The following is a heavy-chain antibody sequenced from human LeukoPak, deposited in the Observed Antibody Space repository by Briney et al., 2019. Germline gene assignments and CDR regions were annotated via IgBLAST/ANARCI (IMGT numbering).Heavy chain of an antibody. J-gene: IGHJ5*02. CDR2: ISAYNANT. CDR1: GYTFSTYG. CDR3: ARAVAGTGNWFDP. Sequence: GASVKVSCKVSGYTFSTYGITWVRQAPGQGLEWMGWISAYNANTNYAQKLQGRLTMTTDTSTSTAYMELRSLRADDTAVYYCARAVAGTGNWFDPWGQGTLVTVSS. D-gene: IGHD6-19*01. V-gene: IGHV1-18*01.